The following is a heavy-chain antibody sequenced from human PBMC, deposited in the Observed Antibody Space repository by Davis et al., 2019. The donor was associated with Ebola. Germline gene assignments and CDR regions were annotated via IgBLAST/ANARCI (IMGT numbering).Heavy chain of an antibody. CDR1: GYSFTSYW. V-gene: IGHV5-10-1*01. D-gene: IGHD6-13*01. CDR2: IDPSDSYT. J-gene: IGHJ4*02. CDR3: ARHGRNSSSWPLAAY. Sequence: KVSCKGSGYSFTSYWISWVRQMPGKGLEWMGRIDPSDSYTNYSPSFQGHVTISADKSISTAYLQWSSLKASDTAMYYCARHGRNSSSWPLAAYWGQGTLVTVSS.